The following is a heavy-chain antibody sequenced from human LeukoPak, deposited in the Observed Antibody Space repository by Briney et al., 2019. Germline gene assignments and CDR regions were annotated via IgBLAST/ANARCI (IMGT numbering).Heavy chain of an antibody. Sequence: GASVKVSCKASGYTFTGYYMHWVRQAPGQGLEWMGWINPNSGGTNYAQKFQGRVTMTRDTSISTAYMELSRLRSDDTAVYYCARDRMYPLQGAIHNWFDPWGQGTLVTVSS. CDR2: INPNSGGT. CDR3: ARDRMYPLQGAIHNWFDP. CDR1: GYTFTGYY. D-gene: IGHD2-2*01. V-gene: IGHV1-2*02. J-gene: IGHJ5*02.